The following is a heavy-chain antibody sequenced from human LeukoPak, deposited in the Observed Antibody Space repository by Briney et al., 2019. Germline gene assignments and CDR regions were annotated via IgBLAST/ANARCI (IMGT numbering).Heavy chain of an antibody. CDR2: IYYSGST. V-gene: IGHV4-39*01. CDR1: GGSISSSSYY. Sequence: PSETLSLTCTVSGGSISSSSYYWGWIRQPPGKGLEWIGSIYYSGSTYYNPSLKSRVTISVDTSKNQFSLKLSSVTAADTAVYYCARHRREYCSSTSCHYYYYYYMDVWGKGTTVTVSS. D-gene: IGHD2-2*01. CDR3: ARHRREYCSSTSCHYYYYYYMDV. J-gene: IGHJ6*03.